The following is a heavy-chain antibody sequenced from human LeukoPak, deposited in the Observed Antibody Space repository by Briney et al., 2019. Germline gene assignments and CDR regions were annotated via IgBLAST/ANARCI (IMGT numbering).Heavy chain of an antibody. Sequence: GGSLRLSCAASGFTFSDYYMSRIRQAPGKGLEWVSYISSSGSTIYYADSVKGRFTISRDNAKNSLYLQMNSLRAEDTAVYYCARAYFDSSDYYYPDYWGQGTLVTVSS. CDR1: GFTFSDYY. J-gene: IGHJ4*02. D-gene: IGHD3-22*01. CDR2: ISSSGSTI. V-gene: IGHV3-11*04. CDR3: ARAYFDSSDYYYPDY.